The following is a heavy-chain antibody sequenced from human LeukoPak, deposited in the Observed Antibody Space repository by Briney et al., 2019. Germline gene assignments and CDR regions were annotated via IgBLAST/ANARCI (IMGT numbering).Heavy chain of an antibody. D-gene: IGHD2-21*02. Sequence: PSGTLSLTCAVSDGSINSGNWWSWVSQPPGKGLEWIGEIYHIGSIKYNPSLESRVTISVDKSKNQFSLKLSSVTAADTAVYYCARGGGDYDNYFDYWGQGNLVTVSS. CDR1: DGSINSGNW. V-gene: IGHV4-4*02. CDR3: ARGGGDYDNYFDY. CDR2: IYHIGSI. J-gene: IGHJ4*02.